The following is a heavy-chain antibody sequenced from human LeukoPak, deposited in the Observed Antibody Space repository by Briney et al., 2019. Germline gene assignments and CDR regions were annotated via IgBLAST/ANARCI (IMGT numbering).Heavy chain of an antibody. D-gene: IGHD3-10*01. CDR2: ISDNNGNT. J-gene: IGHJ4*02. V-gene: IGHV1-18*01. CDR3: ARDRPEYYGGFDY. CDR1: GYTFTNYG. Sequence: ASVTVSCKPSGYTFTNYGISWLRQAPGQGVEGMGWISDNNGNTDYAQHLQGRVTMTTETSTSTAYMELRSLRSDDSAVYYCARDRPEYYGGFDYWGQGTLVTVSS.